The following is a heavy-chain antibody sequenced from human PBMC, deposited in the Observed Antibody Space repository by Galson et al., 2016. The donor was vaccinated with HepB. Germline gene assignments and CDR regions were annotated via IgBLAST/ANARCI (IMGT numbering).Heavy chain of an antibody. J-gene: IGHJ3*02. CDR2: ILTNGISQ. CDR3: AKDQGILRHFDWLTYDAFDM. CDR1: GFTFSKYA. Sequence: SLRLSCAASGFTFSKYALHWVRQAPGKGLEWVAVILTNGISQNYEDSVKGRFTVYRDNSKNTVDLQMNSLRPEDTAVYYCAKDQGILRHFDWLTYDAFDMWGQGTMVTVSS. D-gene: IGHD3-9*01. V-gene: IGHV3-30*18.